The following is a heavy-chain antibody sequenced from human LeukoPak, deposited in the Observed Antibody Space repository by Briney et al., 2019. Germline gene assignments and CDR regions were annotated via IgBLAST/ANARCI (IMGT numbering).Heavy chain of an antibody. J-gene: IGHJ4*02. D-gene: IGHD4-17*01. V-gene: IGHV3-15*01. CDR2: IKSKTDGGTT. CDR1: GFTFSDYY. Sequence: PGGSLRLSCAASGFTFSDYYMSWIRQAPGKGLEWVGRIKSKTDGGTTDYAAPVNGRFTISRDDSKNTLYLQMNSLKTEDTAVYYCTTDPPILHDYGDYGREVWGQGTLVTVSS. CDR3: TTDPPILHDYGDYGREV.